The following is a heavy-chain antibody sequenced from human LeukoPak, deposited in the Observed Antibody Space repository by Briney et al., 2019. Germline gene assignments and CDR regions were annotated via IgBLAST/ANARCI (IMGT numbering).Heavy chain of an antibody. CDR3: ARLVTTDDAFDI. J-gene: IGHJ3*02. CDR2: INPNSGGT. D-gene: IGHD3-16*02. V-gene: IGHV1-2*06. CDR1: GGTFSSYA. Sequence: GASVKVSCKASGGTFSSYAISWVRQAPGQGLEWMGRINPNSGGTNYAQKFQGRVTKTRDTSISTAYMELSRLRSDDTAVYYCARLVTTDDAFDIWGQGTMVTVSS.